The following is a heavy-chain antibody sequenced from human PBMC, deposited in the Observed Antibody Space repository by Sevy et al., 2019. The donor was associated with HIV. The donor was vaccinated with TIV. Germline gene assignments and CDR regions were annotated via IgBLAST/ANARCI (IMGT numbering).Heavy chain of an antibody. CDR1: GGSISSGGYS. CDR3: ARVARGDYYGSASYNWFDP. CDR2: IYHSGNT. D-gene: IGHD3-10*01. V-gene: IGHV4-30-2*01. Sequence: SETLSLTCAVSGGSISSGGYSWSWIRQPPGKGLEWIGYIYHSGNTYYNPSLKSRVTISVDRSKNQFSLKLSSVTAADTAVYYCARVARGDYYGSASYNWFDPWGQGTLVTVSS. J-gene: IGHJ5*02.